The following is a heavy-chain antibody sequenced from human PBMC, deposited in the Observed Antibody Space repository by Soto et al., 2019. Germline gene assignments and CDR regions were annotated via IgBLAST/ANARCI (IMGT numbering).Heavy chain of an antibody. V-gene: IGHV3-30-3*01. J-gene: IGHJ4*02. CDR1: GFTFSSYA. CDR3: ARVECSGGSCYSGDY. CDR2: ISYDGSNK. D-gene: IGHD2-15*01. Sequence: QVQLVESGGGVVQPGRSLRLSCAASGFTFSSYAMHWVRQAPGKGLEWVAVISYDGSNKYYADSVKGRFTISRDNSKNTLYLQMNSLRAEDTAVYYCARVECSGGSCYSGDYWGQGTLVTVSS.